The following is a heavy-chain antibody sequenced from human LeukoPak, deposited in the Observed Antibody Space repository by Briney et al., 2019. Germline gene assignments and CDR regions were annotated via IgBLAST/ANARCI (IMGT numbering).Heavy chain of an antibody. CDR2: IRTKAYGETT. D-gene: IGHD6-19*01. CDR3: TTYTSAWFRHFDY. J-gene: IGHJ4*02. Sequence: GGSLRLSCIASGFNFGDYTMSWVRQAPGKGLEWVGFIRTKAYGETTEYAASVKGKFTVSRDDSRGIAYLQMNSLKIGDTAVYYCTTYTSAWFRHFDYWGQGTLVTVSS. V-gene: IGHV3-49*04. CDR1: GFNFGDYT.